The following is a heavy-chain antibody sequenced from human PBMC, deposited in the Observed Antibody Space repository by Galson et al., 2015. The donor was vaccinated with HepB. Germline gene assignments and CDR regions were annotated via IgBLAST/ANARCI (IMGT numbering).Heavy chain of an antibody. Sequence: SVKVSCKASGSIFSNYYIHWVRQAPGEGLEWMGIINPSDGSRNYAQKFQGRVTLTRDTSTSTVYMHLRSLRYEDTAVYYCARDGRGTMTVVLNPNRFDPWGQGTLVTVSS. CDR2: INPSDGSR. J-gene: IGHJ5*02. CDR3: ARDGRGTMTVVLNPNRFDP. CDR1: GSIFSNYY. V-gene: IGHV1-46*01. D-gene: IGHD3-22*01.